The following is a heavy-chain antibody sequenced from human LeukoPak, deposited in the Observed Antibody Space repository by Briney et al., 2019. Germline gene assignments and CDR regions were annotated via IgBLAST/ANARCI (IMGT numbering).Heavy chain of an antibody. D-gene: IGHD3-22*01. CDR3: AKDRPNYYDSSGHYYRRDGDC. CDR1: GFTFNIYA. CDR2: TTSSGGAT. J-gene: IGHJ4*02. V-gene: IGHV3-23*01. Sequence: GGSLRLSCAASGFTFNIYAMSWVRQPTGKGPEWVSSTTSSGGATYYADSVKGRFTISRDNSRNTLHLQMNSLRAEDTAVYYCAKDRPNYYDSSGHYYRRDGDCWGQGTLVTVSS.